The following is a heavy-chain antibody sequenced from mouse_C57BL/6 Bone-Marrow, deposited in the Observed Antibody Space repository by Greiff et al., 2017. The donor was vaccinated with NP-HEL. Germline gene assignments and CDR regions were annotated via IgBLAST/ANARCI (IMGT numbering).Heavy chain of an antibody. Sequence: EVKLMDSGGGLVQSGRSLRLSCATSGFTFSDFYMEWVRQAPGKGLEWIAASRNKANDYTTEYSASVKGRFIVSRDTSQSILYLQMNALRAEDTAIYYCARDDNYDAMDYWGQGTSVTVSS. CDR2: SRNKANDYTT. CDR1: GFTFSDFY. CDR3: ARDDNYDAMDY. D-gene: IGHD6-1*01. J-gene: IGHJ4*01. V-gene: IGHV7-1*01.